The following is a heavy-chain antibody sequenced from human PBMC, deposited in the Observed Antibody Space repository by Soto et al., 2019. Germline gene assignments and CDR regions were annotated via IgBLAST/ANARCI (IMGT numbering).Heavy chain of an antibody. CDR3: SGYYVFDS. D-gene: IGHD3-22*01. CDR2: IYYTGTS. J-gene: IGHJ4*02. V-gene: IGHV4-59*08. Sequence: PSETLSLTCTVSGGSIRNNYWSWIRQPPGKGLEWVGYIYYTGTSKYNPSLKSRVTISVDSSKNQFSLKLDSMTAADTYYYSSSGYYVFDSWGQGTLVTVSS. CDR1: GGSIRNNY.